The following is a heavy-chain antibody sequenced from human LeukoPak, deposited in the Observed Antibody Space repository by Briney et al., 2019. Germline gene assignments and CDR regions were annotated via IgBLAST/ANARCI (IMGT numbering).Heavy chain of an antibody. CDR3: AREWDLLWSDY. D-gene: IGHD2-15*01. Sequence: SETLSLTCTVSGYSINSGYYWGWIRQPPGKGLEWIGSIYHSGSTYYNPSLKSRVTISVDTSKNQFSLKLSSVTAADTAVYYCAREWDLLWSDYWGQGALVTVSS. CDR1: GYSINSGYY. J-gene: IGHJ4*02. CDR2: IYHSGST. V-gene: IGHV4-38-2*02.